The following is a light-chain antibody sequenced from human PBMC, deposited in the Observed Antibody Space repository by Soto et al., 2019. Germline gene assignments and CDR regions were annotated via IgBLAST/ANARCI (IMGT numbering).Light chain of an antibody. CDR1: QSIGVW. V-gene: IGKV1-5*03. J-gene: IGKJ1*01. Sequence: DIQLTQSPSTLSASVGERVTITCRASQSIGVWLTWYQQKPGKAPKFLIYKTSTLESGVPSRFSGSGSGTYFTLTISSLQADDFATYHCQYYNNYSWTFGQGTKVEIK. CDR3: QYYNNYSWT. CDR2: KTS.